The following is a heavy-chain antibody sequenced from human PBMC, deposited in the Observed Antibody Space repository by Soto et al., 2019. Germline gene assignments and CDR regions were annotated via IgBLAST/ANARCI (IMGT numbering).Heavy chain of an antibody. Sequence: QLQLQESGPGLVKPSETLSLTCTVSGGSISSSSYYWGWIRQPPGKGLEWIGSIYYSGSTYYNPSLKSRVTISVDTSKNQFSLKLSSVTAADTAVYYCARPTALGAFDIWGQGTMVTVSS. CDR3: ARPTALGAFDI. D-gene: IGHD6-25*01. J-gene: IGHJ3*02. CDR2: IYYSGST. V-gene: IGHV4-39*01. CDR1: GGSISSSSYY.